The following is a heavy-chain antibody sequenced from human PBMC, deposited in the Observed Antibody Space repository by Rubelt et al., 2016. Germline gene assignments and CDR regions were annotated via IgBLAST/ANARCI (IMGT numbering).Heavy chain of an antibody. CDR3: ARGNSGYDYGLDY. Sequence: QVQLVQSGAEVKKPGASVKVSCKASGYTFTGYYMHWVRQAPGQGLEWMGWINPNSGGTNYAQNFQGRVTMTGGTSVSTAFMELSRLTSDDTAVYYCARGNSGYDYGLDYWGQGTLVTVSS. J-gene: IGHJ4*02. CDR2: INPNSGGT. D-gene: IGHD5-12*01. CDR1: GYTFTGYY. V-gene: IGHV1-2*02.